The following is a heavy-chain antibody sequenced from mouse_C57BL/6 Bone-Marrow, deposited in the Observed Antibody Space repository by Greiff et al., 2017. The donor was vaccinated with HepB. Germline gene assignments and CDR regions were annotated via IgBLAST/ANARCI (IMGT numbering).Heavy chain of an antibody. V-gene: IGHV1-4*01. CDR3: AKCNDPAWFAY. CDR1: GYTFTSYT. D-gene: IGHD2-1*01. Sequence: QVQLQQSGAELARPGASVKMSCKASGYTFTSYTLHWVKQRPGQGLEWIGYINPSSGYTKYKQKFKDKATLTADKSSSTAYMQLISLPSEDAAVCYRAKCNDPAWFAYWGQGTLVTVSA. J-gene: IGHJ3*01. CDR2: INPSSGYT.